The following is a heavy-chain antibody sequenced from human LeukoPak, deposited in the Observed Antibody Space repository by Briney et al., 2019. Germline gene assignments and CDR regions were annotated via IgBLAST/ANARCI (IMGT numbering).Heavy chain of an antibody. CDR3: ARAGTGLDY. CDR1: GFTFDDYA. CDR2: ITWNSGNI. D-gene: IGHD2-8*02. Sequence: GGSLRLSCAASGFTFDDYAMHWVRQVPGKGLEWVSYITWNSGNIGYADSVKGRFSISRDNAKNSVYLQMNNLRAEGTAVYYCARAGTGLDYWGQGTLVTVSS. V-gene: IGHV3-9*01. J-gene: IGHJ4*02.